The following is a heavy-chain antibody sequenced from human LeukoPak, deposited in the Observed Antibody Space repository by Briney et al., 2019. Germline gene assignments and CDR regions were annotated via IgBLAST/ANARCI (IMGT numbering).Heavy chain of an antibody. CDR2: INPNSGDT. V-gene: IGHV1-2*06. CDR1: GYTFTGYY. CDR3: AREIRRGAGDWFDP. J-gene: IGHJ5*02. Sequence: ASVKVSCKAPGYTFTGYYMHWVRQAPGQGLEWMGRINPNSGDTNYAQKFQGRVTMTTDTSISTAYMDLSGLRSDDTAMYYCAREIRRGAGDWFDPWGQGTLVTVSS. D-gene: IGHD1-26*01.